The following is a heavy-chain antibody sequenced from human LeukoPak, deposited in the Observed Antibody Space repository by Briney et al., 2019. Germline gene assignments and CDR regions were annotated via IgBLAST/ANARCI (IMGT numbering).Heavy chain of an antibody. CDR3: ARGLRSSGWYTYFDY. J-gene: IGHJ4*02. V-gene: IGHV4-59*01. CDR1: GGSISSYY. Sequence: SETLSLTCTVSGGSISSYYWSRIRQPPGKGLEWIGYIYYSGSTNYNPSLKSRVTISVDTSKNQFSLKLSSVTAADTAVYYCARGLRSSGWYTYFDYWGQGTLVTVSS. D-gene: IGHD6-19*01. CDR2: IYYSGST.